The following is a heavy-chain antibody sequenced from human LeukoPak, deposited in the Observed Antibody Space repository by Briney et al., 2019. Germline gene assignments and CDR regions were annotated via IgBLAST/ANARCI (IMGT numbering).Heavy chain of an antibody. D-gene: IGHD1-26*01. CDR3: AKDLGRYRNNYFDY. CDR2: ISGSGGGT. Sequence: PGGSLRLSCAASGFTITTYAMSWVRQAPGKGLECVSTISGSGGGTYYADSVKGRFTISRDDSKNTLYLQMNSLRAEDTAVYYCAKDLGRYRNNYFDYWGQGTLVTVSS. CDR1: GFTITTYA. J-gene: IGHJ4*02. V-gene: IGHV3-23*01.